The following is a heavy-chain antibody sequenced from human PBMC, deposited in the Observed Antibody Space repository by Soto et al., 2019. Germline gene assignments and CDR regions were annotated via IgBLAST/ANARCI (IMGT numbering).Heavy chain of an antibody. J-gene: IGHJ5*02. CDR1: GFTFGAYY. CDR2: ISSSGSTI. Sequence: GGSLRLSCAASGFTFGAYYMSWIRQAPGKGLEWVSYISSSGSTIYYADSVKGRFTISRDNAKNSLYLQMNSLRAEDTAVYYCARDPTGTTNWFDPWGQGTLVTVSS. D-gene: IGHD1-1*01. V-gene: IGHV3-11*01. CDR3: ARDPTGTTNWFDP.